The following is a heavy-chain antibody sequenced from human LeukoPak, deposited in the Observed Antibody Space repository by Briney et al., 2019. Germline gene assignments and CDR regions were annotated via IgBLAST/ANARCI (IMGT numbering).Heavy chain of an antibody. Sequence: GGSLRLSCAASGFTFSSYAMSWVRQAPGKGLEWVSYISSSSSTIYYADSVKGRFTISRDNAKNSLYLQMNSLRAEDTAVYYCARGGESYYYYYGMDVWGQGTTVTVSS. D-gene: IGHD3-16*01. CDR1: GFTFSSYA. V-gene: IGHV3-48*04. CDR3: ARGGESYYYYYGMDV. CDR2: ISSSSSTI. J-gene: IGHJ6*02.